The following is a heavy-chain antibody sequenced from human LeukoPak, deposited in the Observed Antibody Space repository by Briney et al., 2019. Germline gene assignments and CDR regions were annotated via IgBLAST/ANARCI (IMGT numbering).Heavy chain of an antibody. Sequence: ASETLSLTCTVSGGSFSSHYWSWIRQPPGKGLEWIGYTSYIGSTNYNPALKSRVTISVDTSKNQFSLKLSSVTAADAAVYFCAGDPTTVTKGLEIWGQGTMVTVSS. CDR1: GGSFSSHY. CDR2: TSYIGST. CDR3: AGDPTTVTKGLEI. V-gene: IGHV4-59*11. J-gene: IGHJ3*02. D-gene: IGHD4-17*01.